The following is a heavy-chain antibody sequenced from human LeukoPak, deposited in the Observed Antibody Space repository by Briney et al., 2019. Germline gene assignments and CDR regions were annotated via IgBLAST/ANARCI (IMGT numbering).Heavy chain of an antibody. J-gene: IGHJ5*01. Sequence: SETLSLTCTVSGGSISSYYWSWIRQPPGKGLQWIGYIYYSGSTNYSPSLKSRVTISVDTSKNQVSLKLSSVTAADTAVYYCARDLTRYYDILTAYSRFDSWGQGTLVTVSS. D-gene: IGHD3-9*01. V-gene: IGHV4-59*01. CDR2: IYYSGST. CDR1: GGSISSYY. CDR3: ARDLTRYYDILTAYSRFDS.